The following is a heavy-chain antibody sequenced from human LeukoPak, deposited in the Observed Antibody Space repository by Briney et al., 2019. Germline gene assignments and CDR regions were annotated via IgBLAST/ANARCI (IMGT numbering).Heavy chain of an antibody. CDR1: GYTFTGYY. Sequence: ASVKVSCKASGYTFTGYYMHWVRQAPGQGLEWMGWISAYNGNTNYAQKLQGRVTMTTDTSTSTAYMELRSLRSDDTAVYYCARLSDKGLNCSGGSCYPNWFDPWGQGTLVTVSS. V-gene: IGHV1-18*04. CDR2: ISAYNGNT. J-gene: IGHJ5*02. CDR3: ARLSDKGLNCSGGSCYPNWFDP. D-gene: IGHD2-15*01.